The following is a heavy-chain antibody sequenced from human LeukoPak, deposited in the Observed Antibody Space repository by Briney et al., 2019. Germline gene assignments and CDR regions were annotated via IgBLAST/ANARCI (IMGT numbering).Heavy chain of an antibody. J-gene: IGHJ6*04. V-gene: IGHV3-23*01. D-gene: IGHD3-10*01. Sequence: GGSLRLSCAASGFTFSSYAMSWVRQAPGKGLEWVSAISGSGGSTYYADSVEGRFTISRDNSKNTLYLQMNSLRAEDTAVYYCAKVYGSGSYYPYYYGMDVWGKGTTVTVSS. CDR3: AKVYGSGSYYPYYYGMDV. CDR1: GFTFSSYA. CDR2: ISGSGGST.